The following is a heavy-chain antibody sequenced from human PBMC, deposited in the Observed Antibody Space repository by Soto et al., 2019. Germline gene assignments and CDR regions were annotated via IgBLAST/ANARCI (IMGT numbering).Heavy chain of an antibody. V-gene: IGHV4-4*07. CDR3: ARDPHHIAARREGWFDP. D-gene: IGHD6-6*01. J-gene: IGHJ5*02. Sequence: QVQLQESGPGLVKPSETLSLTCTVSGGSISSYYWSWIRQPAGKGLEWIGRIYTSGSTNYNPSLKSRVTMSVDTSKNQFSLKLSSGTAADTAVYYCARDPHHIAARREGWFDPWGQGTLVTVSS. CDR2: IYTSGST. CDR1: GGSISSYY.